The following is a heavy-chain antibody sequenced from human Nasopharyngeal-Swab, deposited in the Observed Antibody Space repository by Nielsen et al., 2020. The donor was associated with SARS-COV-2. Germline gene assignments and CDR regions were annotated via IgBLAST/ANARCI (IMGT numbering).Heavy chain of an antibody. CDR3: AKDRDSGDDSGEYYHYYGMDV. D-gene: IGHD5-12*01. CDR1: GFTFDDYA. Sequence: SLKISCAASGFTFDDYAMHWVRQAPGKGLEWVSGISWNSGSIGYADSVKDRFTISRDNAKNSLYLQMNSLRAEDTAMYYCAKDRDSGDDSGEYYHYYGMDVWGQGTSVTVS. V-gene: IGHV3-9*01. CDR2: ISWNSGSI. J-gene: IGHJ6*02.